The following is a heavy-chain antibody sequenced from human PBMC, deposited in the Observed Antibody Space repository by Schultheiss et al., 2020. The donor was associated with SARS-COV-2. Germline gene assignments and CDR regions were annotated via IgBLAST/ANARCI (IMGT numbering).Heavy chain of an antibody. J-gene: IGHJ4*02. CDR1: GFTFSSYA. Sequence: GGSLRLSCAASGFTFSSYAMHWVRQAPGKGLEWVANIKQDGSEKYYVDSVKGRFTISRDNAKNSLYLQMNSLRAEDTAVYYCVRFSGNYALWGQGTLVTVAS. CDR3: VRFSGNYAL. D-gene: IGHD1-26*01. CDR2: IKQDGSEK. V-gene: IGHV3-7*01.